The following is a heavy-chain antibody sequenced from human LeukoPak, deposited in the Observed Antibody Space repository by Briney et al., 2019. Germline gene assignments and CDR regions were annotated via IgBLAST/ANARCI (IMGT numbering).Heavy chain of an antibody. CDR2: INWNGGST. V-gene: IGHV3-20*04. CDR1: GFTFDDYG. J-gene: IGHJ3*02. CDR3: ARDRTTRGNNYYDSSVYYRTDALDI. Sequence: VGSLRLSCAASGFTFDDYGVSWVRQAPGKGLEWVSGINWNGGSTGYADSVKGRFTISRDNAKNSLYLLMNSLRAEDTALYYCARDRTTRGNNYYDSSVYYRTDALDIWGQGTMVTVSS. D-gene: IGHD3-22*01.